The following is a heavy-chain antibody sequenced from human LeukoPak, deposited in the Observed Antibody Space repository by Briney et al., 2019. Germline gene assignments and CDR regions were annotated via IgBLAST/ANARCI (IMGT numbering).Heavy chain of an antibody. D-gene: IGHD3-9*01. CDR2: INPNSGGT. Sequence: ASVKVSCKASGYTFIDYYIHRVRQAPGQGLERMGWINPNSGGTNFAQKFQGRVTMTRDTSISTTFMDLSSLTSDDTAIYYCARGHDNTGYNYFDYWGQGTLVTVSS. V-gene: IGHV1-2*02. CDR3: ARGHDNTGYNYFDY. CDR1: GYTFIDYY. J-gene: IGHJ4*02.